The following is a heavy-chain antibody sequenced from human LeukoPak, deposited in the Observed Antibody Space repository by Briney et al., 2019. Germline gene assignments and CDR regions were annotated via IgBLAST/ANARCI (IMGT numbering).Heavy chain of an antibody. CDR3: ARVAVAGMIWWFDP. CDR2: MNPNSGNT. Sequence: GASVKVSCKASGYTFTSYDINWVRQATGQGLEWMGWMNPNSGNTGYAQKFQGRVTMTRNTSISTAYMELSSLRSEDTAVYYCARVAVAGMIWWFDPWGQGTLVTASS. D-gene: IGHD6-19*01. V-gene: IGHV1-8*01. J-gene: IGHJ5*02. CDR1: GYTFTSYD.